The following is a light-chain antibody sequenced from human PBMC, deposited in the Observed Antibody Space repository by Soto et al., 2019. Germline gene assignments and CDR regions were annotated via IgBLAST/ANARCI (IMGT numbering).Light chain of an antibody. V-gene: IGKV1-39*01. CDR2: TAS. CDR1: QSISSY. CDR3: QQSFNTLPYT. J-gene: IGKJ2*01. Sequence: DIQMDQSPSSLSASVGDRVTITCRASQSISSYLNWYQQRPGTAPKLLLHTASSLESEVPSRFSGSGSGTHFTLTITSLQTEDFATDYYQQSFNTLPYTFGQGTKLE.